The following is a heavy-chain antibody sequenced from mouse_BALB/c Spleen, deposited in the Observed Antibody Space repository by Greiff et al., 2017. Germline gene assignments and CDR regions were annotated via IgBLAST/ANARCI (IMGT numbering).Heavy chain of an antibody. CDR2: IYPGGGYT. V-gene: IGHV1-63*02. CDR3: ASYYYGSSYSYYFDY. D-gene: IGHD1-1*01. Sequence: QVQLQQSGAELVRPGTSVKISCKASGYTFTNYWLGWVKQRPGHGLEWIGDIYPGGGYTNYNEKFKGKATLTADTSSSTAYMQLSSLTSEDSAVYFCASYYYGSSYSYYFDYWGQGTTLTVSS. CDR1: GYTFTNYW. J-gene: IGHJ2*01.